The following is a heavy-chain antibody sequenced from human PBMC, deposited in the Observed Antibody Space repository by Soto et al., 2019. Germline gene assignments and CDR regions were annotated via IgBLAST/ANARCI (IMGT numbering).Heavy chain of an antibody. CDR3: ARDVADDFWSGYQGNYYYMDV. CDR2: IYYSGST. CDR1: GGSISSGGYY. Sequence: QVQLQESGPGLVKPSQTLSLTCTVSGGSISSGGYYWSWIRQHPGKGLEWIGYIYYSGSTYYNPSLKSRVTISVDTSKNQFSLKLSSVTAADTAVYYCARDVADDFWSGYQGNYYYMDVWGKGTTVTVSS. V-gene: IGHV4-31*03. D-gene: IGHD3-3*01. J-gene: IGHJ6*03.